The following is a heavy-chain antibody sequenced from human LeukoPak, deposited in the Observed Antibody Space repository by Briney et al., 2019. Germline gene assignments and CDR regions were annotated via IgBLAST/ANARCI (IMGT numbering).Heavy chain of an antibody. CDR1: GYRFTSYW. CDR2: IDPSESYT. V-gene: IGHV5-10-1*01. CDR3: ARAMERRGYYGMDV. D-gene: IGHD1-1*01. Sequence: GASLKISCKGSGYRFTSYWISWVRPMPGKGLGWMGRIDPSESYTNYSPSFQGHVTISADKSISTAYLQWSSLKASDTAMYYCARAMERRGYYGMDVWGKGTTVTVSS. J-gene: IGHJ6*04.